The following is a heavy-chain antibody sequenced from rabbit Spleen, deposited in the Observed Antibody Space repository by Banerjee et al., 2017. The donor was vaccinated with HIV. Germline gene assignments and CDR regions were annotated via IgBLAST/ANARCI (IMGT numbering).Heavy chain of an antibody. CDR1: GFDFYNYG. CDR3: GRSSYAGYAGYGYGTNL. V-gene: IGHV1S47*01. Sequence: QQQLVESGGGLVQPGGSLKLSCKASGFDFYNYGVTWVRQAPGKGLEWIGYIEPIFGNTYYANWVNGRFTISSHNAQNTLYLQLNSLTAADTATYFCGRSSYAGYAGYGYGTNLWGPGTLVTVS. J-gene: IGHJ4*01. D-gene: IGHD7-1*01. CDR2: IEPIFGNT.